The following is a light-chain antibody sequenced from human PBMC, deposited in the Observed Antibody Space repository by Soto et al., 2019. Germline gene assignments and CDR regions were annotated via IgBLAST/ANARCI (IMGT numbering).Light chain of an antibody. Sequence: ELVLTQSPATLSLSPGERATLSCRASQGVGSTLAWYQQEPGRAPRLLIYDASTRATGIPARFSGAGSGTEFTLTISGLQPEDFATYYCQQLTNFRFTFGQGTKLDIK. V-gene: IGKV3-15*01. J-gene: IGKJ2*01. CDR3: QQLTNFRFT. CDR2: DAS. CDR1: QGVGST.